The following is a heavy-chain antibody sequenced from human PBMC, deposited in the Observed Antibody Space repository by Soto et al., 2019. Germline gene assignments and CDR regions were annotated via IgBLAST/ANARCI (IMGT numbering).Heavy chain of an antibody. CDR3: ARAPFYIHYYDSSGYYYYGMDV. V-gene: IGHV1-8*01. Sequence: ASVKVYCKASGYTFTSYDINWVRQATGQGLEWMGWMNPNSGNTGYAQKFQGRVTMTRNTSISTAYMELSSLRSEDTAVYYCARAPFYIHYYDSSGYYYYGMDVWGQGTTVTVSS. D-gene: IGHD3-22*01. CDR2: MNPNSGNT. J-gene: IGHJ6*02. CDR1: GYTFTSYD.